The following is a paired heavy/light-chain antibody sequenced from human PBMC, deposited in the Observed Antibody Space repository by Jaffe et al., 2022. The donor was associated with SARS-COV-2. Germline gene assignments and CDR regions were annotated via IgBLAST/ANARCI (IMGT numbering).Light chain of an antibody. CDR1: QSLVHSDGNTY. Sequence: DVVMTQSPLSLPVTLGQPASISCRSSQSLVHSDGNTYLYWFQQRPGQSPRRLIHRVSGRDSGVPDRFSGSGSGTDFTLKISRVEAEDVGVYYCMQGSLWPWTFGQGTKVEIK. CDR3: MQGSLWPWT. V-gene: IGKV2-30*02. J-gene: IGKJ1*01. CDR2: RVS.
Heavy chain of an antibody. CDR1: GFTFSSHW. CDR3: VRGRANI. Sequence: EVQLVESGGGLVQPGGSLRLSCVASGFTFSSHWVTWVRQAPGKGLEWVATINEDGSEKYYVDTVMGRFSISRDNGKNLLYLLMNSLRAEDTAVYYCVRGRANIWGQGTLVTVSS. J-gene: IGHJ4*02. D-gene: IGHD5-12*01. CDR2: INEDGSEK. V-gene: IGHV3-7*01.